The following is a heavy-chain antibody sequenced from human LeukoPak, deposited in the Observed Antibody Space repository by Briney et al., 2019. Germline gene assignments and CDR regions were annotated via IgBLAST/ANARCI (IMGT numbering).Heavy chain of an antibody. CDR2: IITSGRNT. CDR3: AKTLRRSFDI. CDR1: GFTFSHYD. V-gene: IGHV3-23*01. Sequence: PGGSLRLSCAASGFTFSHYDMTWVRQAPGEGLEWVSGIITSGRNTYYADSVKGRFTISGDNSKNTLYLQMNSLRAEDTALYYCAKTLRRSFDIWGQGTMVTVSS. J-gene: IGHJ3*02.